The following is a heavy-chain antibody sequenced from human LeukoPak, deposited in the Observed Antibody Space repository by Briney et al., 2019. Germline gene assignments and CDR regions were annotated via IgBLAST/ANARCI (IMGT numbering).Heavy chain of an antibody. J-gene: IGHJ4*02. V-gene: IGHV4-59*01. CDR2: IYYSGST. Sequence: PSETPSLTCTVSGVSISSYYWSWIRQPPGKGLEWIGYIYYSGSTNYNPSLKSRVTISVDTSKNQFSLKLSSVTAADTAVYYCAATAGTGATIGYWGQGTLVTVSS. CDR3: AATAGTGATIGY. D-gene: IGHD6-13*01. CDR1: GVSISSYY.